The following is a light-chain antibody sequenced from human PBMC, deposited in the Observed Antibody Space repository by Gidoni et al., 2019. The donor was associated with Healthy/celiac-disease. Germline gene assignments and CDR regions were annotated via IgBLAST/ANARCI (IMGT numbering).Light chain of an antibody. J-gene: IGKJ1*01. CDR2: AAS. V-gene: IGKV1-39*01. Sequence: IQKSQSPSSLSASVGHRVTITCRASESMSKYLNWYQQKAGKAPKLLIYAASTLQSGVPSRFRGSGFGTDFTLTISSLQPEDFATYYCQQSYSTPPKFGQGTKVEIK. CDR1: ESMSKY. CDR3: QQSYSTPPK.